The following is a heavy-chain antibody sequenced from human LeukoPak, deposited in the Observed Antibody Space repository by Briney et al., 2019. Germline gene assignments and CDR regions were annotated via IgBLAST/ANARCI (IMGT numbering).Heavy chain of an antibody. D-gene: IGHD6-13*01. CDR3: ARARIGYSSSWYLVY. J-gene: IGHJ4*02. CDR1: GYSITSTSF. Sequence: SETLSLTCSVSGYSITSTSFWAWIRQTPGKGLEWIGSINHLGSAYYNPSLESRVTISVDTSKNHFSLNLKSVTAADTAVYYCARARIGYSSSWYLVYWGQGTLVTVSS. V-gene: IGHV4-38-2*02. CDR2: INHLGSA.